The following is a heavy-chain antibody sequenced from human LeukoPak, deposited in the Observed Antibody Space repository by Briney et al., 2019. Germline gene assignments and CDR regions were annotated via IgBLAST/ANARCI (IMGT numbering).Heavy chain of an antibody. D-gene: IGHD2-2*03. V-gene: IGHV3-66*02. Sequence: GGSLRLSCAASGFTVSSHYMSWVRQAPGKGLEWGSVIYCGGSTYYADSVKGRFTISRDNSKNTLYLQMNSLRAEDTAVYYCARVGYCSSTSCPAHAFDIWGQGTMVTVSS. CDR2: IYCGGST. CDR1: GFTVSSHY. J-gene: IGHJ3*02. CDR3: ARVGYCSSTSCPAHAFDI.